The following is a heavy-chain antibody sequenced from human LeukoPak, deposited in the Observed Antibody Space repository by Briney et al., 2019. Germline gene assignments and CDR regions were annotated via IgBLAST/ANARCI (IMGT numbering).Heavy chain of an antibody. CDR1: GGSFSGYY. J-gene: IGHJ4*02. CDR3: ARAAAMGTYYFDY. Sequence: SETLSLTCAVYGGSFSGYYWSWIRQPPGKGLEWIGEINHSGSTNYNPSLKSRVTISVDTPKNQFSLKLSSVTAADTAVYYCARAAAMGTYYFDYWGQGTLVTVSS. V-gene: IGHV4-34*01. CDR2: INHSGST. D-gene: IGHD2-2*01.